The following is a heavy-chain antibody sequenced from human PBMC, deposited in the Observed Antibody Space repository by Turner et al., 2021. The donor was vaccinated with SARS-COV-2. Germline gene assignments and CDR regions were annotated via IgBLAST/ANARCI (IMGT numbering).Heavy chain of an antibody. D-gene: IGHD4-4*01. J-gene: IGHJ6*02. Sequence: QLQLQESGPGLVKPSETLSLTCTVSGGSISSSSYYWGWIRQPPGKGLEWIGSIYYSGSTYHNPSLKSRVTISVDTSKNQFTLKLSSVTAADTAVYYCATEMTTVTLYYYYGMDVWGQGTTVTVSS. CDR1: GGSISSSSYY. V-gene: IGHV4-39*01. CDR2: IYYSGST. CDR3: ATEMTTVTLYYYYGMDV.